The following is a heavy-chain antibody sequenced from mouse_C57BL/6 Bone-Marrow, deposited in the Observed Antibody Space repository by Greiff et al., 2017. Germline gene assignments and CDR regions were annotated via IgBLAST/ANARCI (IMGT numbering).Heavy chain of an antibody. CDR3: ARSHGSSYWYFDV. D-gene: IGHD1-1*01. Sequence: VQLQQSGPELVKPGASVKISCKASGYAFSSSWMNWVKQRPGQGLEWIGRIYPGDGDTNYNGKFKGKATLTADKSSSTAYMQLSSLTSEDSAVYFCARSHGSSYWYFDVWGTGTTVTVSS. CDR1: GYAFSSSW. CDR2: IYPGDGDT. J-gene: IGHJ1*03. V-gene: IGHV1-82*01.